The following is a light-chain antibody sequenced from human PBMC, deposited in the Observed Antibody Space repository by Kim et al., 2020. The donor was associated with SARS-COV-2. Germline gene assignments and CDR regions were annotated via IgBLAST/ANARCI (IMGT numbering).Light chain of an antibody. Sequence: SAAVGDRVPITGRASQSITSWLAWYQQKPGKAPKLLIDKASSLESGVPSRFSGSGSGTEFTLTISSLQPDDFATYYCQQYDTYWTFGQGTKVEIK. J-gene: IGKJ1*01. CDR3: QQYDTYWT. CDR2: KAS. V-gene: IGKV1-5*03. CDR1: QSITSW.